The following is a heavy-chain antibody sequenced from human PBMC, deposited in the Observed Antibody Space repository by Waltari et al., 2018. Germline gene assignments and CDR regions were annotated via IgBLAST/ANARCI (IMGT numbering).Heavy chain of an antibody. V-gene: IGHV1-2*02. Sequence: VQLVQSGAEVKTPGASVKVSCKASGYTFTDYSIHWVLQAPGQGLEWMGWVNPDSGGTNYAQKFQGRVTMTRDTSISTAYMELNNLGSDDTALYYCARRPVDYRNPRFDYWGQGTLVTVGS. J-gene: IGHJ4*02. D-gene: IGHD4-4*01. CDR3: ARRPVDYRNPRFDY. CDR2: VNPDSGGT. CDR1: GYTFTDYS.